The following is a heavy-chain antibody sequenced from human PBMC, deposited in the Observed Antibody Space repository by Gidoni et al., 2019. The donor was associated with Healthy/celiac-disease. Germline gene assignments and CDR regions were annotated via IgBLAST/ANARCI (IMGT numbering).Heavy chain of an antibody. Sequence: QVQLVESGGVVVPPGRSLRLSCAASGFTFSSYALHWVRQAPGKGLEWVAVISYDGSNKYYADSVKGRFTISRDNSKNTLYLQMNSLRAEDTAVEYCARNGGGYDILTGYSYYFDYWGQGTLVTVSS. CDR3: ARNGGGYDILTGYSYYFDY. J-gene: IGHJ4*02. V-gene: IGHV3-30-3*01. D-gene: IGHD3-9*01. CDR1: GFTFSSYA. CDR2: ISYDGSNK.